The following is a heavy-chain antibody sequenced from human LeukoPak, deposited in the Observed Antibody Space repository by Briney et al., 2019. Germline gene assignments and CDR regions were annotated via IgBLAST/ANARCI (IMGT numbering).Heavy chain of an antibody. CDR1: GGSISSSSYY. V-gene: IGHV4-39*01. CDR2: IYYSGST. D-gene: IGHD2-21*02. Sequence: TPSETLSLTCTVSGGSISSSSYYWGWIRQPPGKGLEWIGSIYYSGSTYYNPSLKSRVTISVDTSKNQFSLKLSSVTAADTAVYYCARVGVTAIYYFDYWGQGTLVTVSS. CDR3: ARVGVTAIYYFDY. J-gene: IGHJ4*02.